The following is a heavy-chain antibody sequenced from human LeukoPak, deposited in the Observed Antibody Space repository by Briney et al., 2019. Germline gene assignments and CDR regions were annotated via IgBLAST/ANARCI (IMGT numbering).Heavy chain of an antibody. CDR1: GFTFSSYA. CDR3: TTYMGDTATEGFDY. J-gene: IGHJ4*02. V-gene: IGHV3-30*04. CDR2: ISYDGSNK. D-gene: IGHD5-18*01. Sequence: GRSLRLSCAAPGFTFSSYAMHWVRQAPGKGLEWVAVISYDGSNKYYADSVKGRFTISRDNSKNTLYLQMNSLKTEDTAVYYCTTYMGDTATEGFDYWGQGTLVTVSS.